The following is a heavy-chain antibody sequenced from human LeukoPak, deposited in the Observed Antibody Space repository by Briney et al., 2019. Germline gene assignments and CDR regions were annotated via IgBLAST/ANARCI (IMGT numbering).Heavy chain of an antibody. Sequence: SETLSLTCTVSGGSISSGGYYWSWIRQPPGKGLEWIGYIYHSGSIYYNPSLKSRVTISVDRSKNQFSLKLSSVTAADTAVYYCARDGVGATGYWGQGTLVTVSS. D-gene: IGHD1-26*01. J-gene: IGHJ4*02. V-gene: IGHV4-30-2*01. CDR1: GGSISSGGYY. CDR3: ARDGVGATGY. CDR2: IYHSGSI.